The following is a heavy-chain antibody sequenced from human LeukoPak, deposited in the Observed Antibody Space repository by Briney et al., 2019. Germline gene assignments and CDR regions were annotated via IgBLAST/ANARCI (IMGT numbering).Heavy chain of an antibody. CDR3: ARKHKLRYFDWLLGGHFDY. V-gene: IGHV4-34*01. Sequence: SETLSLTCAVYGGSFSGYYWSWIRQPPGKGLEWIGEINHSGSTNYNPSLKSRVTISVDTSKNQFSLKLSSVTAADTAVYYCARKHKLRYFDWLLGGHFDYWGQGTLVTVSS. CDR2: INHSGST. D-gene: IGHD3-9*01. CDR1: GGSFSGYY. J-gene: IGHJ4*02.